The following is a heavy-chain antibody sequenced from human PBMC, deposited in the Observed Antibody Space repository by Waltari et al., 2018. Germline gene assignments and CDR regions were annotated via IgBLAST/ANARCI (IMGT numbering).Heavy chain of an antibody. J-gene: IGHJ4*02. CDR3: ANRAGSRSMIGGY. CDR1: GFTFSSYA. V-gene: IGHV3-23*04. D-gene: IGHD3-22*01. CDR2: SRGSGGST. Sequence: EVQLVESGGGLVQPGGSLRLSCAASGFTFSSYAMSWVRQAPGKGLECGSASRGSGGSTYYADSVKGGFTISRDNSKNTLYLQMNSLRAEDTAVYYCANRAGSRSMIGGYWGQGTLVTVSS.